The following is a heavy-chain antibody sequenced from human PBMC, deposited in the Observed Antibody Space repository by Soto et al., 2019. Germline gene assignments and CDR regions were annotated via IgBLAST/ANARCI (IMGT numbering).Heavy chain of an antibody. J-gene: IGHJ3*02. CDR3: ARDSITMNAFDI. CDR1: GFTFSSYW. CDR2: IKQDGSGK. Sequence: PGGSLRLSCAASGFTFSSYWRSWVRQAPGKGLEWVANIKQDGSGKYYVDSVKGRFTISRDNAKNSLYLQMNSLRAEDTAVYYCARDSITMNAFDIWGQGTMVTV. V-gene: IGHV3-7*01. D-gene: IGHD3-22*01.